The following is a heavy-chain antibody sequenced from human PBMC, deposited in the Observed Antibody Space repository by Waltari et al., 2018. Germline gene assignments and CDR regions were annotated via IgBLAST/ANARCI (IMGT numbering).Heavy chain of an antibody. J-gene: IGHJ5*02. CDR2: IYRDGSAT. Sequence: EVQLVESGGGLVQPGGSLRLSCAASGFSITTYWMNWFRQAPGKGLEWVAHIYRDGSATYYTDSVKGRFTISRDNAKNSVSLQLNSLKAEDTAVYFCARSPGGRPSDHWGQGTLVTVSS. V-gene: IGHV3-7*03. CDR1: GFSITTYW. CDR3: ARSPGGRPSDH. D-gene: IGHD3-16*01.